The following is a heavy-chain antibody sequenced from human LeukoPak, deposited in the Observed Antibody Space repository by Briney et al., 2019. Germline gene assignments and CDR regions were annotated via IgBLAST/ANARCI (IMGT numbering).Heavy chain of an antibody. D-gene: IGHD5-24*01. V-gene: IGHV4-59*01. CDR1: GGSISSYY. CDR3: ARDGYNAGFDP. J-gene: IGHJ5*02. CDR2: IYYSGST. Sequence: PSETLSLTCTVSGGSISSYYWSWIRQPPGKGLEWIGYIYYSGSTNYNPSLKSRVTISVDTSKNQFSLKLSSVTAADTAVYYCARDGYNAGFDPWGQGALVTVSS.